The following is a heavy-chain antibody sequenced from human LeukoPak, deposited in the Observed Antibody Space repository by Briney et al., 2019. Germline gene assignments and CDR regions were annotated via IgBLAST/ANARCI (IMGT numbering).Heavy chain of an antibody. CDR1: GFTFSSYW. CDR3: AKDRGYYAVAPAY. D-gene: IGHD2/OR15-2a*01. V-gene: IGHV3-7*03. Sequence: GGSLRLSCAASGFTFSSYWMSWVRQAPGKGLEWVANIKQDGSEKYYVDSVKGRFTISRDNAKNSLYLQMNSLRAEDTAVYYCAKDRGYYAVAPAYWGQGTLVTVSS. CDR2: IKQDGSEK. J-gene: IGHJ4*02.